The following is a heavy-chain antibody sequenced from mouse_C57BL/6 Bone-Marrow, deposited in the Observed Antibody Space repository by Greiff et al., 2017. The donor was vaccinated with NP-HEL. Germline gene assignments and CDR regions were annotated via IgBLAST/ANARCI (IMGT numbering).Heavy chain of an antibody. Sequence: VQLQQSGAELARPGASVKLSCKASGYTFTSYGISWVKQRTGQGLEWIGEIYPRSGNTYYNEKFKGKATLTADKSSSTAYMELRSLTSEDLAFYFCAMWYYVSSYGAWFAYWGQGTLVTVSA. CDR2: IYPRSGNT. J-gene: IGHJ3*01. CDR3: AMWYYVSSYGAWFAY. V-gene: IGHV1-81*01. D-gene: IGHD1-1*01. CDR1: GYTFTSYG.